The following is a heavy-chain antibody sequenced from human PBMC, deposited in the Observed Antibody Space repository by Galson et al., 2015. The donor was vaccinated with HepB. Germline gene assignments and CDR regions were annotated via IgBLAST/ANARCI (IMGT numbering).Heavy chain of an antibody. CDR1: GFTFSSYA. CDR3: AKHWGHMVRGDPFDY. D-gene: IGHD3-10*01. Sequence: SLRLSCAASGFTFSSYAMSWVRQAPGKGLEWVSAISGSGGSTYYADSVKGRFTISRDNSKNTLYLQMNSLRAEDTAVYYCAKHWGHMVRGDPFDYWGQGTLVTVSS. V-gene: IGHV3-23*01. CDR2: ISGSGGST. J-gene: IGHJ4*02.